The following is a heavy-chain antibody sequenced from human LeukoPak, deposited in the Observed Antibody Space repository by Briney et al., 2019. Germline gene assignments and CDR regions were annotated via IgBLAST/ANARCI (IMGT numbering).Heavy chain of an antibody. CDR1: GFTFSSYG. V-gene: IGHV3-30*02. D-gene: IGHD5-12*01. CDR3: AKIIVATSNGDY. Sequence: GGSPRLSCAASGFTFSSYGMHWVRQAPGKGLEWVAFIRYDGSNKYYADSVKGRFTISRDNSKNTLYLQTNSLRAEDTAVYYCAKIIVATSNGDYWGQGTLVTVSS. CDR2: IRYDGSNK. J-gene: IGHJ4*02.